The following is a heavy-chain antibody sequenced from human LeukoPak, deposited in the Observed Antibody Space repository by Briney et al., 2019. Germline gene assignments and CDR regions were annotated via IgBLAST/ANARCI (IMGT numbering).Heavy chain of an antibody. CDR2: INHSGST. D-gene: IGHD3-22*01. CDR3: ARLLYYYDSSGYYPHEIFDY. V-gene: IGHV4-34*01. J-gene: IGHJ4*02. CDR1: GGSFSGYY. Sequence: KPSETLSLTCAVYGGSFSGYYWSWIRQPPGKGLEWIGEINHSGSTNYNPSLKSRVTISVDTSKNQFSLKLSSVTAADTAVYYCARLLYYYDSSGYYPHEIFDYWGQGTLVTVSS.